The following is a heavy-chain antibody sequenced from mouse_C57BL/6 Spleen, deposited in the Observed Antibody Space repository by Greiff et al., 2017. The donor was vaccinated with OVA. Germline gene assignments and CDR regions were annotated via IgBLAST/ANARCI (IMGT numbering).Heavy chain of an antibody. V-gene: IGHV1-69*01. CDR2: IDPSDSYT. Sequence: QVQLQQPGAELVMPGASVKLSCKASGYTFTSYWMHWVKQRPGQGLEWIGEIDPSDSYTNYNQKVKGKSTLTVDKSSSTAYMQLSSLTSEDSAVYYCARRPYYSNYHWYFDVWGTGTTVTVSS. CDR1: GYTFTSYW. J-gene: IGHJ1*03. CDR3: ARRPYYSNYHWYFDV. D-gene: IGHD2-5*01.